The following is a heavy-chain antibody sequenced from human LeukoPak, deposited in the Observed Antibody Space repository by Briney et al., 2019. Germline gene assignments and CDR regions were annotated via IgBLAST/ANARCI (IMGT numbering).Heavy chain of an antibody. CDR1: GGSFSGYY. CDR3: ARGRGRGFTYFDY. D-gene: IGHD1-26*01. J-gene: IGHJ4*02. V-gene: IGHV4-34*01. Sequence: SETLSLTCAVCGGSFSGYYWSWIRQPPGKGLEWIGEINHSGSTNYNPSLKSRVTISVDTSKNQFSLKLSSVTAADTAVYYCARGRGRGFTYFDYWGQGTLVTVSS. CDR2: INHSGST.